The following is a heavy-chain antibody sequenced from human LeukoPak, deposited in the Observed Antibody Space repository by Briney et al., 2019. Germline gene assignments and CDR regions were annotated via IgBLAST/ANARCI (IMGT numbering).Heavy chain of an antibody. J-gene: IGHJ6*03. CDR3: ARCYGPRGYYYYYYMDV. D-gene: IGHD2-2*01. V-gene: IGHV4-61*02. CDR2: IYTSGST. Sequence: NPSETLSLTYTVAGRSISSGSYYWSWIRHPAGKGLEWIGRIYTSGSTNSNPSLKSRVTISVDTSRNQFSLKLSSVTAADTAVYYCARCYGPRGYYYYYYMDVWGKGTTVTVSS. CDR1: GRSISSGSYY.